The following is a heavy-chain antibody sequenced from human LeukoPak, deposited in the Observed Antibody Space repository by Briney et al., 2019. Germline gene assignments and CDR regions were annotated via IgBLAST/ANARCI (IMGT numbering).Heavy chain of an antibody. J-gene: IGHJ3*02. V-gene: IGHV4-4*07. CDR1: GFTFSNAW. CDR2: IYTSGST. Sequence: PGGSLRLSCAASGFTFSNAWMSWIRQPPGKGLEWIGRIYTSGSTNYNPSLKSRVTISVDTSKNQFSLKLSSVTAADTAVYYCARSPNNDAFDIWGQGTMVTVSS. D-gene: IGHD1/OR15-1a*01. CDR3: ARSPNNDAFDI.